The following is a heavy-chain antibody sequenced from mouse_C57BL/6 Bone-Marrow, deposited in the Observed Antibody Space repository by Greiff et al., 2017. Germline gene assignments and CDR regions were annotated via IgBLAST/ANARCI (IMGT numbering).Heavy chain of an antibody. CDR3: ARQGYYGNSAWFAY. J-gene: IGHJ3*01. D-gene: IGHD2-1*01. Sequence: VKLMESGPGLVAPSQSLSITCTVSGFSLTSYGVHWVRQPPGKGLEWLVVIWSDGSTTYNSALKSRLSISKDNSKRQVFLKMNSLQTDDTAMYYCARQGYYGNSAWFAYWGQGTLVTVSA. CDR1: GFSLTSYG. CDR2: IWSDGST. V-gene: IGHV2-6-1*01.